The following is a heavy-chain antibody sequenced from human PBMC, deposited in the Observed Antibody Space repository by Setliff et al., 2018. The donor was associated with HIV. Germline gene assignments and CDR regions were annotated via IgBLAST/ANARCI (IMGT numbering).Heavy chain of an antibody. CDR3: ARSVIGYYYYGMDV. J-gene: IGHJ6*02. CDR1: GLTFSDYA. Sequence: PGGSLRLSCAASGLTFSDYAMSWVRQAPGKGLEWVSAISGSEINTYYADSVKGRFTISRDNSKNMLYLQMNSLRAEDTAVYYCARSVIGYYYYGMDVWGQGTLVTVSS. D-gene: IGHD3-10*01. CDR2: ISGSEINT. V-gene: IGHV3-23*01.